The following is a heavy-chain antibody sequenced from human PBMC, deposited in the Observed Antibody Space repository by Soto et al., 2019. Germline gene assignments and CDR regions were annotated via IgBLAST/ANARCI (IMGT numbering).Heavy chain of an antibody. V-gene: IGHV1-8*01. J-gene: IGHJ6*02. CDR1: GYTFTSYD. D-gene: IGHD6-6*01. Sequence: ASVKVSCKASGYTFTSYDINWVRQANGQGLEWMGWMNPTSGNTGYAQKFQGRVTMTRNTSISTAYMELSSLRSEDTAVYYCARESIADYYYYFGMDVWGQGTTVTVSS. CDR3: ARESIADYYYYFGMDV. CDR2: MNPTSGNT.